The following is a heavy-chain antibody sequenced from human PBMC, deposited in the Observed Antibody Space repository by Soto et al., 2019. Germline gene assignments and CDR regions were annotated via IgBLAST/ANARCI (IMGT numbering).Heavy chain of an antibody. CDR3: ARHFPVTGYRYSGRYYYNY. CDR1: GLTVSSNY. J-gene: IGHJ4*01. D-gene: IGHD1-26*01. CDR2: IYGGGDT. Sequence: LRLSCAASGLTVSSNYMSWVRQAPGQGLEWVSVIYGGGDTYYADSVKGRFTISRDNFKNTLYLQMNSLGVEDTAVYYCARHFPVTGYRYSGRYYYNYWGRVPLLTFST. V-gene: IGHV3-53*01.